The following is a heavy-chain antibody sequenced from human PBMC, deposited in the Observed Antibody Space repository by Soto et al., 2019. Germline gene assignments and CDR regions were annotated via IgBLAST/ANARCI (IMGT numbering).Heavy chain of an antibody. D-gene: IGHD5-18*01. CDR3: ARDRGYSYGPPTPYYYYGMDV. J-gene: IGHJ6*02. Sequence: QVQLQESGPGLVKPSETLSLTCTVSGGSISSYYWSWIRQPAGKGLEWIGRIYTSGSTNYNHSHKSRVTMSVDTSKNQFSLKLSSVTAADTAVYYCARDRGYSYGPPTPYYYYGMDVWGQGTTVTVSS. CDR1: GGSISSYY. V-gene: IGHV4-4*07. CDR2: IYTSGST.